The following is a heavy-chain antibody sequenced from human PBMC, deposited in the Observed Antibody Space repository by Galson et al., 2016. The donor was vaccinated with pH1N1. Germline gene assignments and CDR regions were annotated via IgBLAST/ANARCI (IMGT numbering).Heavy chain of an antibody. Sequence: SLRLSCAASGLTFDNFWMQWVRQAPGKGLEWVANIRQDGGEKYYVDSVKGRFTISRDNAKSSLFLQMNSLTSEDTAVYYCARRYFDSWGQGTLVTVSS. CDR2: IRQDGGEK. CDR1: GLTFDNFW. CDR3: ARRYFDS. J-gene: IGHJ4*02. V-gene: IGHV3-7*01. D-gene: IGHD1-14*01.